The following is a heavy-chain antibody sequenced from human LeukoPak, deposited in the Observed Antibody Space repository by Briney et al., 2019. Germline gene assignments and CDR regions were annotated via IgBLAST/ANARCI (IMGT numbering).Heavy chain of an antibody. V-gene: IGHV1-18*01. J-gene: IGHJ5*02. CDR3: ARGDGGSCTPYNWFDP. CDR2: ISAYNGNT. D-gene: IGHD2-15*01. CDR1: GYTFTSYG. Sequence: ASVKVSCKASGYTFTSYGISWVRRAPGQGLEWMGWISAYNGNTNYAQKLQGRVTMTTDTSTSTAYMELRSLRSDDTAVYYCARGDGGSCTPYNWFDPWGQGTLVTVSS.